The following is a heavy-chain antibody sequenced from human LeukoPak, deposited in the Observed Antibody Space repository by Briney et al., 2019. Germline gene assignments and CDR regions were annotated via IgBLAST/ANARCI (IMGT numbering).Heavy chain of an antibody. Sequence: GGSLRLSCAASGFTFSSYWMHWVRQAPGKGLVWVSHINGGGRTTNYADAVKGRVTISRDNAKNTLYLQMNSLRAEDTAVYYCARGGSYSTKAFDIWGQGTMVTVSS. CDR2: INGGGRTT. V-gene: IGHV3-74*01. CDR3: ARGGSYSTKAFDI. CDR1: GFTFSSYW. D-gene: IGHD1-26*01. J-gene: IGHJ3*02.